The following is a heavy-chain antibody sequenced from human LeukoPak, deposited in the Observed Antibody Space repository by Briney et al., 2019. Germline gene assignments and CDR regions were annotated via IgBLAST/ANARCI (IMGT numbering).Heavy chain of an antibody. J-gene: IGHJ4*02. Sequence: GGSLRLSCAASGFIFSIASMSWVRQAPGKGLERVAQIKTKTDGGTTDHAAPVKGRFTISRDDSQNTLYLQMSSLKTEDTAVYYCTTHRGYSSSPTFDYWGQGTLVTVSS. CDR2: IKTKTDGGTT. CDR1: GFIFSIAS. V-gene: IGHV3-15*01. D-gene: IGHD6-13*01. CDR3: TTHRGYSSSPTFDY.